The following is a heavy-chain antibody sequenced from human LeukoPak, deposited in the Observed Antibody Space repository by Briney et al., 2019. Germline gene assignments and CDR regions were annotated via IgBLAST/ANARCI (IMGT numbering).Heavy chain of an antibody. D-gene: IGHD3-22*01. CDR3: AKARGYYDSSGYYPFDY. J-gene: IGHJ4*02. V-gene: IGHV3-11*05. CDR1: GFTFSDYY. CDR2: ISSSSSYT. Sequence: GGSLRLSCAASGFTFSDYYMSWIRQAPGKGLEWVSYISSSSSYTNYADSVKGRFTISRDNAKNSLYLQMNSLRAEDTAVYYCAKARGYYDSSGYYPFDYWGQGTLVTVSS.